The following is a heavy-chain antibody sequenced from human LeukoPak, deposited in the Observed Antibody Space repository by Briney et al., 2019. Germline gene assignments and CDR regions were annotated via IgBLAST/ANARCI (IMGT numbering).Heavy chain of an antibody. Sequence: GGSLRLSCAASGFTFSSYGMHWVRQASGKGLEWVAVIWYDGSNKYYADSVKGRFTISRDNSKNTLYLQMNSLRAEDTAVYYCARDSGSGSYYLAYYVYWGQGTLVTVSS. CDR2: IWYDGSNK. V-gene: IGHV3-33*01. J-gene: IGHJ4*02. CDR1: GFTFSSYG. CDR3: ARDSGSGSYYLAYYVY. D-gene: IGHD3-10*01.